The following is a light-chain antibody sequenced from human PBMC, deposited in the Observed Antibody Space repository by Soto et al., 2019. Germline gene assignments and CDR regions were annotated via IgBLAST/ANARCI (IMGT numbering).Light chain of an antibody. V-gene: IGKV3-11*01. Sequence: EVVLTQYPATLSLSPGERATLSCRASQSVGSYLAWFHQKPGQAPRLLIYDASNRAPGIPARFSGSGSGTDFTLTISSLDPEDFGVYYCQQRKNWPPITFGQGTRLEMK. J-gene: IGKJ5*01. CDR1: QSVGSY. CDR3: QQRKNWPPIT. CDR2: DAS.